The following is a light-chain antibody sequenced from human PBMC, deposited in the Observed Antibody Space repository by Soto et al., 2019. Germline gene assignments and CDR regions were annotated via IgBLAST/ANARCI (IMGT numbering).Light chain of an antibody. Sequence: QSALTQPASVSGSPGQSITVSCTGTSSDIGGYNYVSWYQHHPGKAPQLIIYEVNLRPSGVSDRFSASKSGDTASLTISGLQAGDEADYYCCSYAGSSNVFGTGTKLTVL. CDR1: SSDIGGYNY. J-gene: IGLJ1*01. V-gene: IGLV2-14*01. CDR2: EVN. CDR3: CSYAGSSNV.